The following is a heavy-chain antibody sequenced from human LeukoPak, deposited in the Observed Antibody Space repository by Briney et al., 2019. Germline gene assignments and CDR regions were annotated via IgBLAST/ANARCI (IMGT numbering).Heavy chain of an antibody. CDR2: ISDSGGSA. Sequence: GGSLRLSCAASGFTFSSYAMSWVRQAPGKGLEWVSAISDSGGSAYYAGSVKGRFAISRDNSRNTLYLQMNSLRAEDTAVYYCAKAGATYNFWSGYFYWGQGALVTVSS. CDR1: GFTFSSYA. V-gene: IGHV3-23*01. D-gene: IGHD3-3*01. CDR3: AKAGATYNFWSGYFY. J-gene: IGHJ4*02.